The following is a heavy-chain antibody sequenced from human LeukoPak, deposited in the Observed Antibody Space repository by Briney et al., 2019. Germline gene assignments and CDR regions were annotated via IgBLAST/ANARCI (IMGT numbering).Heavy chain of an antibody. CDR3: ARPAYDSSGYYYH. J-gene: IGHJ5*02. V-gene: IGHV1-8*01. CDR2: MNPNSGNT. D-gene: IGHD3-22*01. Sequence: ASVKVSCKASGYTFTSYDINWVRQATGQGLEWMGWMNPNSGNTGYAQKLQGRVTMTTDTSTSTAYMELRSLRSDDTAVYYCARPAYDSSGYYYHWGQGTLVTVSS. CDR1: GYTFTSYD.